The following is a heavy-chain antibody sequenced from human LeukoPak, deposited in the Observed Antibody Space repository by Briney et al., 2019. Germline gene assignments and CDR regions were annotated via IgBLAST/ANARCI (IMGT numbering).Heavy chain of an antibody. Sequence: PGGSLRLSCAASGFPFSGYWMDWVRQAPGKGMEWVANINQDGSIQYYADSVRGRFIISRNNAKNSLYLQMYSLRAEDTAIYFCSGSLDYLGQGALVTVSS. CDR2: INQDGSIQ. CDR3: SGSLDY. V-gene: IGHV3-7*01. J-gene: IGHJ4*02. CDR1: GFPFSGYW.